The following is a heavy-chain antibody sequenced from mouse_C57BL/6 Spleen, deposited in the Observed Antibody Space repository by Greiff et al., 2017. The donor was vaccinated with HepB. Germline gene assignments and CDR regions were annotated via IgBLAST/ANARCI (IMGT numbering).Heavy chain of an antibody. CDR3: ARLYYDYDESYAMDY. D-gene: IGHD2-4*01. Sequence: EVQLQQSGPELVKPGASVKIPCKASGYTFTDYNMDWVKQSHGKSLEWIGDINPNNGGTIYNQKFKGKATLTVDKSSSTAYMELRSLTSEDTAVYYCARLYYDYDESYAMDYWGQGTSVTVSS. V-gene: IGHV1-18*01. J-gene: IGHJ4*01. CDR1: GYTFTDYN. CDR2: INPNNGGT.